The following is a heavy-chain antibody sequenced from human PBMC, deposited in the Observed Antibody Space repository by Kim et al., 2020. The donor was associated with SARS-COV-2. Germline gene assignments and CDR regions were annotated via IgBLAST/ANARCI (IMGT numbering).Heavy chain of an antibody. CDR3: ARELLYFDWLSPTYYYYYMDV. J-gene: IGHJ6*03. CDR2: MNPNSGNT. Sequence: ASVKVSCKASGYTFTSYDINWVRQATGQGLEWMGWMNPNSGNTGYAQKFQGRVTMTRNTSISTAYMELSSLRSEDTAVYYCARELLYFDWLSPTYYYYYMDVWGKGTTVTVSS. V-gene: IGHV1-8*01. CDR1: GYTFTSYD. D-gene: IGHD3-9*01.